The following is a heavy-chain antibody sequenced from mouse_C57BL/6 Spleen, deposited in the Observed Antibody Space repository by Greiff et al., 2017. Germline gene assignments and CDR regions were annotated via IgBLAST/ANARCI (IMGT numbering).Heavy chain of an antibody. CDR1: GYAFSSSW. CDR2: IYPGDGDT. J-gene: IGHJ4*01. Sequence: VQLQQSGPELVKPGASVKISCKASGYAFSSSWMNWVKQRPGKGLEWIGRIYPGDGDTTYNGKFKGKATLTADKSSSTAYMQLSSLTSEDSAVYCCARAGYAMDYWGQGTSVTVSS. CDR3: ARAGYAMDY. D-gene: IGHD4-1*01. V-gene: IGHV1-82*01.